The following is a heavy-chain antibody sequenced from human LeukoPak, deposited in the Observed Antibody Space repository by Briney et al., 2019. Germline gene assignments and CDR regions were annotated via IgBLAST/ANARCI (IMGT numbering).Heavy chain of an antibody. Sequence: GGSLRLSCAASGFTFSSYAMSWVRQAPGKGLEWVSAISGSGGSTYYADSVKGRFTISRDNSKNTLYLQMNSLRAEDTAVYYCAKYSGYGIAARPPLDYWGQGTLVTASS. D-gene: IGHD6-6*01. CDR3: AKYSGYGIAARPPLDY. CDR2: ISGSGGST. J-gene: IGHJ4*02. CDR1: GFTFSSYA. V-gene: IGHV3-23*01.